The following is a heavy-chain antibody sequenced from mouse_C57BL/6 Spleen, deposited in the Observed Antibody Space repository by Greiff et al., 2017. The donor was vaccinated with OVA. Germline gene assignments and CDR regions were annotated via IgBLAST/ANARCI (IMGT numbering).Heavy chain of an antibody. Sequence: QVQLKQPGAELVKPGASVKLSCKASGYTFTSYWMQWVKQRPGQGLEWIGEIDPSDSYTNYNQKFKGKATLTVDTSSSTAYMQLSSLTSEDSAVYYCARPHYYGSSWFAYWGQGTLVTVSA. CDR3: ARPHYYGSSWFAY. D-gene: IGHD1-1*01. CDR2: IDPSDSYT. CDR1: GYTFTSYW. J-gene: IGHJ3*01. V-gene: IGHV1-50*01.